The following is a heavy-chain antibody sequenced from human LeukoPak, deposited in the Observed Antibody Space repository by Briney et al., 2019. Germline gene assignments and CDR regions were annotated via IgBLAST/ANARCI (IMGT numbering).Heavy chain of an antibody. V-gene: IGHV3-23*01. CDR2: ISGSGGST. Sequence: GGSLRLSCAASGFTFSSYALSWVRQAPGKGLEWVSAISGSGGSTYYADSVKGRFTISRDNARNSLYLQMNSLRAEDTAVYYCASTKSGGWYFDLWGRGTLVTVSS. D-gene: IGHD2-8*01. J-gene: IGHJ2*01. CDR1: GFTFSSYA. CDR3: ASTKSGGWYFDL.